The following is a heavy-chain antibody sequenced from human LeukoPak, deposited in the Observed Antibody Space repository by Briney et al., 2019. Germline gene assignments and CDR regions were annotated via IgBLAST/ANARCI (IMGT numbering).Heavy chain of an antibody. V-gene: IGHV3-30-3*01. CDR3: AREGGLDPAPDY. Sequence: PGRSLRLSCAASGFTFSSYAMHWVRQAPGKGLEWVAVISYDGSNKYYADSVKGRFTISRDNSKNTLYLQMNSLRAEDTAVYYCAREGGLDPAPDYWGQGTLVTVSS. CDR2: ISYDGSNK. J-gene: IGHJ4*02. CDR1: GFTFSSYA. D-gene: IGHD2-15*01.